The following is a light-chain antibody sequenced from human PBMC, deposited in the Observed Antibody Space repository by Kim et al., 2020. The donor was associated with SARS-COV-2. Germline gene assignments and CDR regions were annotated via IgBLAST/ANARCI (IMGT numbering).Light chain of an antibody. CDR3: AAWDPSLSGHV. J-gene: IGLJ1*01. Sequence: QSVLTQPPSASGTPGQRVTISCSGSSSNIGSNSVYWYQQLPGTAPKLLIYSNSQRPSGVPDRFSGSKSGTSASLAISGLRSEDEADYHCAAWDPSLSGHVFGTGTKVTVL. V-gene: IGLV1-47*02. CDR2: SNS. CDR1: SSNIGSNS.